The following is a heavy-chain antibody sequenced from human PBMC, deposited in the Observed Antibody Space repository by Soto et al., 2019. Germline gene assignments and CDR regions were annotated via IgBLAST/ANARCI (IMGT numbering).Heavy chain of an antibody. CDR2: INPRTGDT. CDR1: GYTFTEYY. V-gene: IGHV1-2*02. D-gene: IGHD3-16*01. CDR3: ARVPIGGGVPYYFNY. J-gene: IGHJ4*02. Sequence: SVKVSCKASGYTFTEYYLYWVRQAPGQGPEWLGGINPRTGDTNQAQKLQGGVTMTRDMSLTTAYMELHRLTSDDTAVYYCARVPIGGGVPYYFNYWGQRSLVIVSS.